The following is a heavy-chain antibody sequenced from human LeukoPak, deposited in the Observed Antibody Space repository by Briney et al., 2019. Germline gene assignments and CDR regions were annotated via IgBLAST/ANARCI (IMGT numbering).Heavy chain of an antibody. CDR3: ARPSPYYRDAFDI. CDR2: IYPGDSDT. V-gene: IGHV5-51*01. CDR1: GYSFTSYW. Sequence: GESLKISCKGSGYSFTSYWIGWVRQMPGKGLEWMVIIYPGDSDTRYSPSFQGQVTISADKSISTAYLQWSSLKASDTAMYYCARPSPYYRDAFDIWGQGTMVTVSS. J-gene: IGHJ3*02. D-gene: IGHD3-10*01.